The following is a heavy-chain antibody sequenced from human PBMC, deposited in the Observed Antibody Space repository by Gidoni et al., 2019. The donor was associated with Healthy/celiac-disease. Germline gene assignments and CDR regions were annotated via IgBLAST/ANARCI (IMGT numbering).Heavy chain of an antibody. CDR3: ARWILEWFSFDY. V-gene: IGHV4-61*02. Sequence: VQLQESGPGLVKPSQTLSLTCTVSGGSISRGSYYGSWIREPAGKGLEWLGRIYTSGSTNSNPSLKSRVTISVDTSKNQFSLKLSSVTAADTAVYYCARWILEWFSFDYWGQGTLVTVSS. CDR1: GGSISRGSYY. D-gene: IGHD3-3*01. J-gene: IGHJ4*02. CDR2: IYTSGST.